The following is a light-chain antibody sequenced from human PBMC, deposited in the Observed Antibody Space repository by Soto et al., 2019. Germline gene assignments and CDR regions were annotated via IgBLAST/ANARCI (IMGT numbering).Light chain of an antibody. CDR3: QQRSTWPPFS. J-gene: IGKJ3*01. Sequence: VVLTQSPLSLPVTLGQPASISCRSSQSLAHSDGSTYLNWFQQTPGQSPRRLTYKVSNRDSGVPDRFSGSGSGTDFTLTISSLEPEDFAVYYCQQRSTWPPFSFGPGTKVDIK. CDR1: QSLAHSDGSTY. V-gene: IGKV2-30*02. CDR2: KVS.